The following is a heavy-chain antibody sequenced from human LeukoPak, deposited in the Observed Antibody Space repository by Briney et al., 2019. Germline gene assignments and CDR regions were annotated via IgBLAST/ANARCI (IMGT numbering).Heavy chain of an antibody. CDR3: ARSPLARYKRISGWYGRYYFDY. CDR2: IYTSGST. D-gene: IGHD6-19*01. J-gene: IGHJ4*02. CDR1: GGSISSYY. Sequence: PSETLSLTCTVSGGSISSYYWSWIRQPAGKGLEWIGRIYTSGSTNYNPSLKSRVTMSVDTSKNQFSLKLSSVTAADTAVYYCARSPLARYKRISGWYGRYYFDYWGQGTLVTVSS. V-gene: IGHV4-4*07.